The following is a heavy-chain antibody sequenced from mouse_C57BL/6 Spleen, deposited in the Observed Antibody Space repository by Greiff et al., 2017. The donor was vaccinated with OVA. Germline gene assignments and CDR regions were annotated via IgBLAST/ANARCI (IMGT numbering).Heavy chain of an antibody. V-gene: IGHV1-26*01. D-gene: IGHD2-5*01. CDR3: ARWDYSKGEDFDY. J-gene: IGHJ2*01. CDR2: INPNNGGT. Sequence: EVQLQQSGPELVKPGASVKISCKASGYTFTDYYMNWVKQSPGTSLEWIGDINPNNGGTSYNQKFKGKATLTVDKSSSTAYMELRSLTSEASAVYYCARWDYSKGEDFDYWGQGTTLTVSS. CDR1: GYTFTDYY.